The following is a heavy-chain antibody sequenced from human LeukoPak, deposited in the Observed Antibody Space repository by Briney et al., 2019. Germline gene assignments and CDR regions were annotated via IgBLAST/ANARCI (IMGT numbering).Heavy chain of an antibody. CDR1: GFTFSSYW. CDR2: INSDGSGT. J-gene: IGHJ6*03. V-gene: IGHV3-74*01. Sequence: GGSLRLSCSTSGFTFSSYWMHWVRQAPGKGLVWVSRINSDGSGTNYADSVKGRFTISRDNAKNSLYLQMNSLRAEDTAVYYCARGIIYYYYMDVWGKGTTVTISS. CDR3: ARGIIYYYYMDV. D-gene: IGHD3-16*01.